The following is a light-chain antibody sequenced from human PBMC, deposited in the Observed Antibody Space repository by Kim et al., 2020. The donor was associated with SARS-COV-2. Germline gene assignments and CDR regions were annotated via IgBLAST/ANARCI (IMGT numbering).Light chain of an antibody. Sequence: QSALTQPASVSGSPGQSITISCTGTNRDIGLHDYVSWFQHHPLRAPKLMIYDVTQRPSGVSNRFSASKSGNTASLTISGLQPEDEADYYCCSYTSRGTYVFGTGTKVTVL. CDR3: CSYTSRGTYV. CDR2: DVT. CDR1: NRDIGLHDY. V-gene: IGLV2-14*03. J-gene: IGLJ1*01.